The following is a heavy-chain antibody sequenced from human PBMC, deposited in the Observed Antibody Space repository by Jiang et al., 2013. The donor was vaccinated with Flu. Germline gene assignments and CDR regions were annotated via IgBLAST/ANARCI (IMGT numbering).Heavy chain of an antibody. CDR3: ARESFPISGYCSGGSCYYDAFDI. D-gene: IGHD2-15*01. CDR2: INAGNGNT. J-gene: IGHJ3*02. Sequence: SCKASGYTFTSYAMHWVRQAPGQRLEWMGWINAGNGNTKYSQKFQGRVTITRDTSASTAYMELSSLRSEDTAVYYCARESFPISGYCSGGSCYYDAFDIWGQGTMVTVSS. V-gene: IGHV1-3*01. CDR1: GYTFTSYA.